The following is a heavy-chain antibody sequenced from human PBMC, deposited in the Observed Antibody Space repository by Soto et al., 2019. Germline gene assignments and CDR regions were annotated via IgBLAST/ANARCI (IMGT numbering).Heavy chain of an antibody. CDR1: GGSISSGGYY. CDR3: ARAPQFSESLPTSSFDY. Sequence: SETLSLTCTVSGGSISSGGYYWSWIRQHPGKGLEWIGYIYYSGSTYYNPSLKSRVTISVDTSKNQFSLKLSSVTAADTAVYYCARAPQFSESLPTSSFDYWGQGTLVTVSS. CDR2: IYYSGST. D-gene: IGHD3-3*01. J-gene: IGHJ4*02. V-gene: IGHV4-31*03.